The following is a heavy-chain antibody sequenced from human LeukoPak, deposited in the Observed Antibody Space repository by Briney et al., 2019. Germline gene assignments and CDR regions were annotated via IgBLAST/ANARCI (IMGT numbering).Heavy chain of an antibody. Sequence: GASVKGSCKASGYTFTSYGISWVRQAPGQGLEWMGWISAYNGNTNYAQKLQGRVTMTTDTSTSTAYMELRSLRSNDTAVYYCARDGIPSTGGRGWFDPWGQGTLVTVSS. J-gene: IGHJ5*02. CDR1: GYTFTSYG. D-gene: IGHD1-26*01. CDR2: ISAYNGNT. CDR3: ARDGIPSTGGRGWFDP. V-gene: IGHV1-18*01.